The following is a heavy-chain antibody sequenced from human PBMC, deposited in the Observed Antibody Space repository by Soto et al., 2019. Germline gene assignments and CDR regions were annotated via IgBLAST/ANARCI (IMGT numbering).Heavy chain of an antibody. J-gene: IGHJ4*02. CDR2: ISYDGSNK. Sequence: PGGSLRLSCAASGFTFSSYGMHWVRQAPGKGLEWVAVISYDGSNKYYADSVKGRFTISRDNSKNTVYLQMNSLRAEDRAVYYCAKDYYDSSCYYYDFGYFDYGGQGTLVTVSS. D-gene: IGHD3-22*01. V-gene: IGHV3-30*18. CDR3: AKDYYDSSCYYYDFGYFDY. CDR1: GFTFSSYG.